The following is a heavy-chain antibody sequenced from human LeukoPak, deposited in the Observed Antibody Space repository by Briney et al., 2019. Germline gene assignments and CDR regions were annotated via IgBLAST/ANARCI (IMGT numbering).Heavy chain of an antibody. Sequence: PSETLSLTCIVSGDPISSYYWSWIRQPAGQGLEWIGRIYTTGSTNYNPPLKSRVTMSVDTSKNHFSLKLSSVTAADTAVYYCARGIAAAAKQGGFDFWGQGTLVTVSS. CDR2: IYTTGST. J-gene: IGHJ4*02. V-gene: IGHV4-4*07. CDR1: GDPISSYY. D-gene: IGHD6-13*01. CDR3: ARGIAAAAKQGGFDF.